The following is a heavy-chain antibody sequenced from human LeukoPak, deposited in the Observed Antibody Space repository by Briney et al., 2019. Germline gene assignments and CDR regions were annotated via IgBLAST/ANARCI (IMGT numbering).Heavy chain of an antibody. D-gene: IGHD2-2*01. CDR2: IIPIFGTA. Sequence: GASVKVSCKASGGTFSSYAISWVRQAPGQGLEWMGGIIPIFGTANYAQKFQGRVTITADESTSTAYMELSSLRSEDTAVYYCARSEDIVVVPAAIQYYYYYYGMDVWGQGTTVTVSS. CDR1: GGTFSSYA. V-gene: IGHV1-69*13. J-gene: IGHJ6*02. CDR3: ARSEDIVVVPAAIQYYYYYYGMDV.